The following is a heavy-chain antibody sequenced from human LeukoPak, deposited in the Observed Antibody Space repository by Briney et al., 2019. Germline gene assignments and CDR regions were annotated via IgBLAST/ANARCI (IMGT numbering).Heavy chain of an antibody. CDR3: ARNLIPEQLVLNF. D-gene: IGHD6-13*01. Sequence: PSETLSLTCGVSGGSFSGYYWNWIRQPPGKGLEWIGYIYYSGSTKYNPSLKSRVTISVDTSKNQFSLNLRSVTPEDTAVYYCARNLIPEQLVLNFWGQGTLVTVSS. J-gene: IGHJ4*02. V-gene: IGHV4-59*01. CDR1: GGSFSGYY. CDR2: IYYSGST.